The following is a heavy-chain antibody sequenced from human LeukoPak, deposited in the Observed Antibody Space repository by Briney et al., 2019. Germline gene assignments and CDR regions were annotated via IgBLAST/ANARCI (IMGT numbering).Heavy chain of an antibody. CDR1: GYTLTELS. CDR3: ATGGLIAAAGTRYYMDV. CDR2: FDPEDGET. D-gene: IGHD6-13*01. Sequence: ASVKVSCKVSGYTLTELSMHRVRQAPGKGLEWMGGFDPEDGETIYAQKFQGRVTMTEDTSTDTAYMELSSLRSEDTAVYHCATGGLIAAAGTRYYMDVWGKGTTVTVSS. V-gene: IGHV1-24*01. J-gene: IGHJ6*03.